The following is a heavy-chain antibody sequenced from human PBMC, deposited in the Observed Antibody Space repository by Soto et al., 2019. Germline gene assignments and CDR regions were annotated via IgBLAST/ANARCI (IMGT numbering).Heavy chain of an antibody. J-gene: IGHJ5*02. Sequence: PGGSLRLSCAASGFTFSSYAMSWVRQAPGKGLEWVADISGSGSSTYYADSVRGRFTISRDNAKNSLYLQMTSLSVDDTALYYCARAGLPYAYDLWGQGTLVTVSS. D-gene: IGHD2-21*01. CDR3: ARAGLPYAYDL. CDR1: GFTFSSYA. CDR2: ISGSGSST. V-gene: IGHV3-23*01.